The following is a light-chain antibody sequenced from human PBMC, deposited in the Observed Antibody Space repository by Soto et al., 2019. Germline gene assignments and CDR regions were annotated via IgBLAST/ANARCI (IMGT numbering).Light chain of an antibody. CDR1: QSISSW. CDR3: QQYNSYSPNT. V-gene: IGKV1-5*03. J-gene: IGKJ2*01. Sequence: DIQMTQSPSTLSASVGDRVTITCRASQSISSWLAWYQQKPGKAPKLLIYKASSLESGVPSRFSGSGSGTEFTLTISSLQPDDFETYYCQQYNSYSPNTFGQGTKLEIK. CDR2: KAS.